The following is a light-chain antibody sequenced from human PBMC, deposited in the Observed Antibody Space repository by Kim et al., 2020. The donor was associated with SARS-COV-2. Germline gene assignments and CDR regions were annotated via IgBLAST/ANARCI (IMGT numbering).Light chain of an antibody. CDR1: DLGNKY. J-gene: IGLJ2*01. V-gene: IGLV3-1*01. CDR3: QAWDSRTVI. CDR2: QDT. Sequence: SYELTQPPSVSVSPGQTASITCSGDDLGNKYTSWYQHKPGQSPVLVIYQDTKRPSGVPDRFSGSNSGNTATLTISGTQAMDEADYYCQAWDSRTVIFGGG.